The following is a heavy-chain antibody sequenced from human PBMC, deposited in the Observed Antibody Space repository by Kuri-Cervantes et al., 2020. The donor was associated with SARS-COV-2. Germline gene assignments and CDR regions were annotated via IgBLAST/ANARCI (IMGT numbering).Heavy chain of an antibody. CDR1: GFTFSSYG. D-gene: IGHD6-19*01. J-gene: IGHJ4*02. CDR3: ARVETEIAVAFELGY. V-gene: IGHV3-33*01. Sequence: LSLTCAASGFTFSSYGMHWVRQAPGKGLEWVAVIWYDGSNKYYADSVKGRFTISRDNSKNTLYLQMNSLRAEDTAVYYCARVETEIAVAFELGYWGQGTLVTVSS. CDR2: IWYDGSNK.